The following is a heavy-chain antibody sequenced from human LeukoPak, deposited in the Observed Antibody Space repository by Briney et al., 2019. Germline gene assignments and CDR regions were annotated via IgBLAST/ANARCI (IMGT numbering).Heavy chain of an antibody. V-gene: IGHV4-4*09. Sequence: SETLSLICNVSGDSVSSGYWTWIRQSPAKGLRWIGFIYDNGVTDYNPSLKSRLIISLDTSKNQFSLNLRSVSAADSAIYCAGRGHRYSRDWGQGVLVTVSS. J-gene: IGHJ1*01. CDR2: IYDNGVT. CDR1: GDSVSSGY. D-gene: IGHD2-15*01. CDR3: GRGHRYSRD.